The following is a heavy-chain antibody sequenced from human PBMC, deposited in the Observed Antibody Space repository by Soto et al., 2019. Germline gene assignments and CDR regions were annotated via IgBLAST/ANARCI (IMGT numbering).Heavy chain of an antibody. J-gene: IGHJ5*02. CDR1: GYTFTSYD. CDR3: ARGVVRMVRGVSSRWFDP. D-gene: IGHD3-10*01. CDR2: MNPNSGNT. V-gene: IGHV1-8*01. Sequence: ASVKVSCKASGYTFTSYDINWVRQATGQGLEWMGWMNPNSGNTGYAQKFQGRVTMTRNTSISTAYMELSSLRSEDTAVYYCARGVVRMVRGVSSRWFDPWGQGTLVTVSS.